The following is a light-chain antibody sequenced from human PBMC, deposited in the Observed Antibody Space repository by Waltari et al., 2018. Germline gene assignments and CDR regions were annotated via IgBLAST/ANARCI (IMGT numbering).Light chain of an antibody. J-gene: IGLJ1*01. CDR3: QVWDANTDPGV. CDR2: YDS. V-gene: IGLV3-21*01. CDR1: NIESKS. Sequence: SYVLTQPPSVSVAPGETARLTCGGNNIESKSVTWYRQRPGQAPVLVISYDSDRPSGIPDRLSGSNSGNTATLTISRVEAGDEADYYCQVWDANTDPGVFGTGTEVTVL.